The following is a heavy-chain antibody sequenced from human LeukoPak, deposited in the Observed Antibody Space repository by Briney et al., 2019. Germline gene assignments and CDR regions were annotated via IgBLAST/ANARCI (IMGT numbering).Heavy chain of an antibody. CDR3: ASKYYGDYGWYFDY. CDR2: IYYSGST. J-gene: IGHJ4*02. D-gene: IGHD4-17*01. V-gene: IGHV4-59*08. CDR1: GGSISSYY. Sequence: PSETLSLTCTVSGGSISSYYWSWIRQPPGKGLEWIGYIYYSGSTNYNPSLKSRVTISVDTPKNQFSLKLSSVTAADTAVYYCASKYYGDYGWYFDYWGQGTLVTVSS.